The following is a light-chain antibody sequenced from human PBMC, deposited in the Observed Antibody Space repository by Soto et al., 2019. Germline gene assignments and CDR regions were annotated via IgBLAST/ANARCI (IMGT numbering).Light chain of an antibody. J-gene: IGLJ1*01. CDR1: SSNIGAGYD. CDR3: QSYDSSLSGYV. V-gene: IGLV1-40*01. Sequence: VLTQPPSVSCAPGQRVTISRTGSSSNIGAGYDVHWYQQLPGTAPKLLIYGNSNRPSGVPDRFSGSKSGTSASLAITGLQAEDEADYYCQSYDSSLSGYVFGTGTKVTVL. CDR2: GNS.